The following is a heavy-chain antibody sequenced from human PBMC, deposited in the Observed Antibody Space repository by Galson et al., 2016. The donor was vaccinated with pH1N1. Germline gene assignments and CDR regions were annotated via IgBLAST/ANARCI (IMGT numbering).Heavy chain of an antibody. CDR3: ARLVRGCYPDPLYYFDF. CDR2: IHYSETT. J-gene: IGHJ4*02. Sequence: ETLSLTCTVSDASSISNNFYGGWIRQPPGKGLEWIGNIHYSETTYYNPSLKSRVTISVDTSKNQFSLKLNSVTAADTAVYFCARLVRGCYPDPLYYFDFWGQGTLVTVSS. CDR1: DASSISNNFY. D-gene: IGHD1-26*01. V-gene: IGHV4-39*01.